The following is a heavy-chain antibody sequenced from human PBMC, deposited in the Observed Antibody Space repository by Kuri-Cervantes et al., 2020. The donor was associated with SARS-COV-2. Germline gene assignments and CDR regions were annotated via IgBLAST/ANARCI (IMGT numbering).Heavy chain of an antibody. J-gene: IGHJ6*03. CDR2: TYYRSKWYN. Sequence: SQTLSLTCAISGDSVSSNSAAWNWIRQSPSRGLEWLGRTYYRSKWYNDYAVSVKSRITINPDTSKNQFSLQLNSVTPEDTAVYYCARRVTYYDFSGYYYYMDVWGKGTTVTVSS. V-gene: IGHV6-1*01. CDR3: ARRVTYYDFSGYYYYMDV. CDR1: GDSVSSNSAA. D-gene: IGHD3-3*01.